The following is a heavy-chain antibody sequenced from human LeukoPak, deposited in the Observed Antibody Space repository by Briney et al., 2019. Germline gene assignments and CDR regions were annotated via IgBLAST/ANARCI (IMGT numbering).Heavy chain of an antibody. CDR1: GFTFSSYG. D-gene: IGHD5-18*01. J-gene: IGHJ4*02. CDR3: AKEGSYGGPFDY. CDR2: IWYDGSNK. V-gene: IGHV3-33*06. Sequence: PGGSLRLSCAASGFTFSSYGMHWVRQAPGKGLEWVAVIWYDGSNKYYADSVKGRFTIPRDNSKNTLYLQMNSLRAEDTAVYYCAKEGSYGGPFDYWGQGTLVTVSS.